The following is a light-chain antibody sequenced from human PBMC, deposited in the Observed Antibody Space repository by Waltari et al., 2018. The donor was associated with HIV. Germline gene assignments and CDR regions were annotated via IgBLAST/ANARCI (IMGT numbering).Light chain of an antibody. CDR3: QQRSNWPLT. CDR1: QSVSSY. Sequence: IVLTQSPATLSLSPGERATLACRASQSVSSYLAWYQQKPGQAPRLLIYDASNRATGIPARFSGSGSGTDFTLTISSLEPVDFAVYDCQQRSNWPLTFGGGTKVEIK. CDR2: DAS. V-gene: IGKV3-11*01. J-gene: IGKJ4*01.